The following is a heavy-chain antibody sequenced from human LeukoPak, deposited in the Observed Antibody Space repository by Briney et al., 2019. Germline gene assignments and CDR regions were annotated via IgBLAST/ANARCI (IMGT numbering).Heavy chain of an antibody. V-gene: IGHV4-61*02. D-gene: IGHD1-7*01. J-gene: IGHJ5*02. CDR1: DGSISSGSYY. Sequence: PSETLSLTCTVSDGSISSGSYYWSWIRQPAGKGLEWIGRIYTSGSTNYNPSLKSRVTISVDTSKNQFSLKLSSVTAADTAVYYCARDSRNWNYAYNWFDPWGQGTLVTVSS. CDR2: IYTSGST. CDR3: ARDSRNWNYAYNWFDP.